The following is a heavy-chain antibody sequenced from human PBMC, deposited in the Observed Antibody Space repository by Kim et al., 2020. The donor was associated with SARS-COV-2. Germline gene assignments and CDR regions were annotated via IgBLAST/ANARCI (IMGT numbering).Heavy chain of an antibody. D-gene: IGHD3-16*01. CDR2: VYYSGST. Sequence: SETLSLTCTVSGGSISSGDYYWSWVRQPPGKGLEWIGYVYYSGSTYYNPSLKSRVTISLDTSKNQFSLKLSSVTAADTAVYYCARDGLRGGWAYYFDCWGQGTLVTVSS. V-gene: IGHV4-30-4*01. CDR3: ARDGLRGGWAYYFDC. CDR1: GGSISSGDYY. J-gene: IGHJ4*02.